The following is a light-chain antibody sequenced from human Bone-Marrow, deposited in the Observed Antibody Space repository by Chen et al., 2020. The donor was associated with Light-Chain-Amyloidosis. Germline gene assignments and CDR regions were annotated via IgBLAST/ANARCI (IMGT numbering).Light chain of an antibody. CDR1: STDVGHYNL. J-gene: IGLJ2*01. V-gene: IGLV2-23*01. CDR2: EDS. CDR3: CSSSDTDTLI. Sequence: QSALTQPASVAGSVGQSITISCTGTSTDVGHYNLVSWYQQHPVEAPKLMIYEDSERPSGVSNLFSGSKSGNTASLTISGLQTEDQADYYCCSSSDTDTLIFGTGTRLTVL.